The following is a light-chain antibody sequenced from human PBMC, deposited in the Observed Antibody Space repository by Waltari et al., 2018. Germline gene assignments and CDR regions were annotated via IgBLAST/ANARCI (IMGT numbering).Light chain of an antibody. Sequence: QPALTHPDSVSLSPGRSMTLSCTRTSREARGYQRLSWYQQHPGKSRNLMHYELSKRPSGVSNRFSGSTSGYTAFLTISGLQAEEAAYYYCSSYTSSSTVVFGGGTKLTVL. J-gene: IGLJ2*01. V-gene: IGLV2-14*01. CDR1: SREARGYQR. CDR3: SSYTSSSTVV. CDR2: ELS.